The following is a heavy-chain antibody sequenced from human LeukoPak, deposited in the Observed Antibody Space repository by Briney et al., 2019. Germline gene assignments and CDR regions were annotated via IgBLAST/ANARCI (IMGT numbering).Heavy chain of an antibody. J-gene: IGHJ3*02. CDR2: IFYRGSI. V-gene: IGHV4-31*03. Sequence: KPSQTLSLTCTVSGGSISSGGYYWSWIRQHPGKGLEWIGYIFYRGSIDYSPSLQSRVTISVDTSKNHLSLRLTSVTAADTAVYFCARGVVLGQDDAFDIWGRGTMVTVSS. CDR1: GGSISSGGYY. CDR3: ARGVVLGQDDAFDI. D-gene: IGHD3/OR15-3a*01.